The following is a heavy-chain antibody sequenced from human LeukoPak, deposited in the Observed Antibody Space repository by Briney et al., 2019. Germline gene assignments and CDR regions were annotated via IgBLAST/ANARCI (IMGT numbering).Heavy chain of an antibody. V-gene: IGHV4-39*07. CDR2: IYYSGST. CDR1: GGSISSSSYY. CDR3: ARDRGYSYGWAAYYFDY. Sequence: PSETLSLTCTVSGGSISSSSYYWGWIRQPPGKGLEWIGSIYYSGSTYYNPSLKSRVTISVDTSKNQFSLKLSSVTAADTAVYYCARDRGYSYGWAAYYFDYWGQGTLVTVSS. D-gene: IGHD5-18*01. J-gene: IGHJ4*02.